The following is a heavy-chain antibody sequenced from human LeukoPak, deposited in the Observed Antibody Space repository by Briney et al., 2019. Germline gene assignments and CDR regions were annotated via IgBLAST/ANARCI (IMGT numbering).Heavy chain of an antibody. D-gene: IGHD6-19*01. J-gene: IGHJ6*02. CDR2: ISSSSSTI. V-gene: IGHV3-48*01. CDR1: GFTFSSYS. Sequence: GGSLRLSCAASGFTFSSYSMNWVRQAPGKGLEWVSYISSSSSTIYYADSVKGRFTVSRENAKNSLYLQMSSLRAGDTAVYYCVRDPSGRGMDVWGQGTTVTVSS. CDR3: VRDPSGRGMDV.